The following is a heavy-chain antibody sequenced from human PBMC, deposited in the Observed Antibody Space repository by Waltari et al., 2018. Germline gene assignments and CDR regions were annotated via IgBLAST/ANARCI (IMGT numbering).Heavy chain of an antibody. J-gene: IGHJ4*02. Sequence: QVQLVQSGAEVKKPGSSVKVSCKASGGTFSSYAISWVRPAPCQGLEGMGGIIPNLGIANYAQKFQGRVTITADESTSTAYMELSSLRSEDTAVYYCGRGGGPIAYCGGDCYFYWGQGTLVTVSS. CDR2: IIPNLGIA. V-gene: IGHV1-69*04. CDR3: GRGGGPIAYCGGDCYFY. CDR1: GGTFSSYA. D-gene: IGHD2-21*01.